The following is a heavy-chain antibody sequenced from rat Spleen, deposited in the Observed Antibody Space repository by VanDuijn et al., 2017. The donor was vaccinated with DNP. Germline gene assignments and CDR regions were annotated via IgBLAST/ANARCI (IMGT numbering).Heavy chain of an antibody. CDR1: GFSFTNYH. CDR2: IWGDGGT. Sequence: QVQLKESGPGLVKPSETLSLTCTVSGFSFTNYHVSWVRQPPGKGLEWMGIIWGDGGTAYNSALKSRLSISRDTSKSQGFLKRNSLQTEDTATYCCARANWGVMDAWGQGASVTVSS. CDR3: ARANWGVMDA. J-gene: IGHJ4*01. V-gene: IGHV2-32*01. D-gene: IGHD5-1*01.